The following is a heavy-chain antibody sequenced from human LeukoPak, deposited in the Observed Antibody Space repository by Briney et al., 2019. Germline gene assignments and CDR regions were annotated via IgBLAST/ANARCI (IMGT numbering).Heavy chain of an antibody. CDR2: ISYDGSLK. CDR1: GFTFSSFG. CDR3: AKETYDSSGYYFAYFDY. J-gene: IGHJ4*02. V-gene: IGHV3-30*18. Sequence: GGSLRLSCAASGFTFSSFGMHCVRQAPGKGLEWVAIISYDGSLKYYADSVKGRFTISRDNSKNTLYLQISSLSVEDTAVYYCAKETYDSSGYYFAYFDYWGQGTLVTVSA. D-gene: IGHD3-22*01.